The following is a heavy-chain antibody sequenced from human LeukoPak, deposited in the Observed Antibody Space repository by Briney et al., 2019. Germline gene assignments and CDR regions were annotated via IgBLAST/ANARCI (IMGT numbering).Heavy chain of an antibody. Sequence: SQTLSLTCAVSGGSISSSGYSWRWIRQPPGKGRGWIGYVYHSGSTYYNPSLRSRVTISVDRSKNQFSLKLSSVTAAPTAVYYSASLERGPNWLGPWGQG. J-gene: IGHJ5*02. V-gene: IGHV4-30-2*01. CDR1: GGSISSSGYS. CDR2: VYHSGST. D-gene: IGHD1-1*01. CDR3: ASLERGPNWLGP.